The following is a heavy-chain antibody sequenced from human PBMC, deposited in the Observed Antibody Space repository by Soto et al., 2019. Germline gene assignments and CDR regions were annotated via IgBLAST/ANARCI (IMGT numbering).Heavy chain of an antibody. V-gene: IGHV3-33*01. J-gene: IGHJ4*02. CDR2: IWFDGATK. CDR3: GRGGFSTNWRFDY. Sequence: QVQLVESGGGVVQPGRSLRLSCAASGFTFSDYAMHWVRQAPGKGLEWVASIWFDGATKYYADSVTGRFTISRDNSKNTVYLQMNSLRAEDSALYHCGRGGFSTNWRFDYWGQGTLVAVSS. CDR1: GFTFSDYA. D-gene: IGHD6-13*01.